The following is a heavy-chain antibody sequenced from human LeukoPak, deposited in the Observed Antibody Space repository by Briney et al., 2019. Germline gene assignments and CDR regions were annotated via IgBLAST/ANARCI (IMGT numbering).Heavy chain of an antibody. D-gene: IGHD3-9*01. Sequence: ASVKVSCKASGYTFTSYDINWVRQATGQGLEWMGWMNPNSGNTGYAQKFQGRVTITRNTSISTAYMELSSLRSEDTAVYYCARGPGLFRYYDIPLYWGQGTLVTVSS. V-gene: IGHV1-8*03. CDR1: GYTFTSYD. J-gene: IGHJ4*02. CDR3: ARGPGLFRYYDIPLY. CDR2: MNPNSGNT.